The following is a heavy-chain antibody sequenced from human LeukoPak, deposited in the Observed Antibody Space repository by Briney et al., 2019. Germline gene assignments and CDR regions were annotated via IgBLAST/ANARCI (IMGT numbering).Heavy chain of an antibody. CDR3: ARDRYRYYYGSGTPKPFDY. CDR1: GFTFSSYA. D-gene: IGHD3-10*01. CDR2: IKQDGSEK. J-gene: IGHJ4*02. Sequence: GGSLRLSCAASGFTFSSYAMSWVRQAPGKGLEWVANIKQDGSEKYYVDSVKGRFTISRDNAKNSLYPQMNSLRAEDTAVYYCARDRYRYYYGSGTPKPFDYWGQGTLVTVSS. V-gene: IGHV3-7*01.